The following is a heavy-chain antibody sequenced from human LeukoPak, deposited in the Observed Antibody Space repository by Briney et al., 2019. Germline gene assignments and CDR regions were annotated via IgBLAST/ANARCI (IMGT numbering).Heavy chain of an antibody. Sequence: GGSLRLSCAASGFTFSSYWMNWVRQAPGKGLEWVSSISSSSSYIYYADSVKGRFTISRDNAKNSLYLQMNSLRAEDTAVYYCARVHYYDSSGYYAWGQGTPVTVSS. D-gene: IGHD3-22*01. CDR1: GFTFSSYW. J-gene: IGHJ5*02. CDR2: ISSSSSYI. V-gene: IGHV3-21*01. CDR3: ARVHYYDSSGYYA.